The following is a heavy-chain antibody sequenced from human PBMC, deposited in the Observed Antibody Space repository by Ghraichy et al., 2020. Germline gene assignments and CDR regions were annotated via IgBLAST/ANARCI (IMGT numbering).Heavy chain of an antibody. V-gene: IGHV4-59*01. J-gene: IGHJ6*02. CDR2: IYYSGST. CDR1: GGSISSYY. CDR3: ARSITIFGVVIQDSYGMDV. D-gene: IGHD3-3*01. Sequence: SETLSLTCTVSGGSISSYYWSWIRQPPGKGLEWIGYIYYSGSTNYNPSLKSRVTISVDTSKNQFSLKLSSVTAADTAVYYCARSITIFGVVIQDSYGMDVWGQGTTVTVSS.